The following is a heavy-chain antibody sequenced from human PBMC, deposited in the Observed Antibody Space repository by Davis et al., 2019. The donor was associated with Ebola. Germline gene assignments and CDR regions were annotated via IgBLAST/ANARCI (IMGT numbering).Heavy chain of an antibody. CDR2: VFPGDGDT. J-gene: IGHJ5*02. CDR3: ARQRYCSYTNCYGTHNWFGP. V-gene: IGHV5-51*01. CDR1: GYSFSSYW. Sequence: KVSCKGFGYSFSSYWIGWARQLPGKGLEWMGIVFPGDGDTRFSPSLQGQVTISADKSIRTAYLQCSSLKASNTPIYYCARQRYCSYTNCYGTHNWFGPWGQGTLVTVSS. D-gene: IGHD2-15*01.